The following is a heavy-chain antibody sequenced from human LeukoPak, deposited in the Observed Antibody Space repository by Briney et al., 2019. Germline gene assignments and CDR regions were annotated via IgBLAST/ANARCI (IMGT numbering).Heavy chain of an antibody. D-gene: IGHD2-2*01. V-gene: IGHV5-51*01. Sequence: GESLKIPCQGSGYSFTSYWIGWVRQMPGKGLEWMGIIYPGDSDTRYSPSFQGQVTISADKSISTAYLQWSSLKASDTAMYYCARQSYQLLNYYMDVWAKGPRSPSP. J-gene: IGHJ6*03. CDR1: GYSFTSYW. CDR3: ARQSYQLLNYYMDV. CDR2: IYPGDSDT.